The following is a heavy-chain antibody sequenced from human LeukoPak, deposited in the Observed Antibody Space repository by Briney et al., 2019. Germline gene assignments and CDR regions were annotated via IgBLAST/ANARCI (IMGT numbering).Heavy chain of an antibody. Sequence: ASVKVSCKASGGTFSSYAISWVRQAPGQGLEWMGRIIPIFGTANYAQKFQGRVTITTDESTSTAYMELSSLRSEDTAVYYCARDSAGYIGRNAFDVWGQGTMVTVSS. CDR3: ARDSAGYIGRNAFDV. V-gene: IGHV1-69*05. CDR2: IIPIFGTA. D-gene: IGHD2-15*01. CDR1: GGTFSSYA. J-gene: IGHJ3*01.